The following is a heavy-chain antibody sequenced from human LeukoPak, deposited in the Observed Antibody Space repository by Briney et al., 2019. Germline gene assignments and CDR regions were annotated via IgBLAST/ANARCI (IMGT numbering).Heavy chain of an antibody. D-gene: IGHD3-16*01. CDR3: AGGLWYFDL. CDR1: GGSISIYY. J-gene: IGHJ2*01. V-gene: IGHV4-59*01. Sequence: PSETLSLTCTVSGGSISIYYWSWIRQPPGKGLEWIGYIYYSGSINYNPSLKSRVTISVDTSKNQFSLKLSSVTAADTAVYYCAGGLWYFDLWGRGTLVTVSS. CDR2: IYYSGSI.